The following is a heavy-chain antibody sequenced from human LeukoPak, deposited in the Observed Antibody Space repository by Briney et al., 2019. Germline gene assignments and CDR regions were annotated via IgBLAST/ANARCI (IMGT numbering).Heavy chain of an antibody. Sequence: SETLSLTCTVSGGSISSYYWSWIRQPAGKGLEWIGRIYTSGSTNYNPSLKSRVTMSVDTSKNQFSLKLSSVTAADTAVYYCAICLAAAGSRDYWGQGTLVTVSP. J-gene: IGHJ4*02. V-gene: IGHV4-4*07. D-gene: IGHD6-13*01. CDR1: GGSISSYY. CDR3: AICLAAAGSRDY. CDR2: IYTSGST.